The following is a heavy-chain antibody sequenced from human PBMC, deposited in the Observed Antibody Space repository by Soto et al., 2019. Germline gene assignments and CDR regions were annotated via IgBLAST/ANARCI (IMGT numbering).Heavy chain of an antibody. J-gene: IGHJ5*02. Sequence: QVQLVQSGAEVKKPGSSVKVSCKASGGTFSSYAISWVRQAPGQGLEWMGGIIPIFGTANYAQKFQGRVTITADESTSTAYMELSSLRSEDTAVYYRARYPQQLERPGGWFDPWGQGTLVTVSS. CDR2: IIPIFGTA. V-gene: IGHV1-69*01. CDR1: GGTFSSYA. D-gene: IGHD1-1*01. CDR3: ARYPQQLERPGGWFDP.